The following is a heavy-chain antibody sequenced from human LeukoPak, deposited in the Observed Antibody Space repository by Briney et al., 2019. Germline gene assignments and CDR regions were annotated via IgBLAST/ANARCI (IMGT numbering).Heavy chain of an antibody. V-gene: IGHV3-13*01. CDR3: ARDGIYSNCDY. Sequence: GGSLRLSCAASGFTFSSYDMHWVRQATGKGLEWVSAIGTAGDTYYPGSVKGRFTISRENAKNSLYLQMNSLRAEDTAVYYCARDGIYSNCDYWGQGTLVTVSS. CDR2: IGTAGDT. D-gene: IGHD4-11*01. J-gene: IGHJ4*02. CDR1: GFTFSSYD.